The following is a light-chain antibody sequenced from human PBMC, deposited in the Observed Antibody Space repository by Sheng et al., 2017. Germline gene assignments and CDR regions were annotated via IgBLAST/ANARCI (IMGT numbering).Light chain of an antibody. Sequence: SYDLTQPPSVSVSPGQTASITCSGDKLGDKYACWYQQKPGQSPVLLIYQDSKRPSGIPERFSCSNSGNTATLTISGTQAMDEADYYCQAWDSSTVVFGGGTKLTVL. CDR3: QAWDSSTVV. CDR2: QDS. V-gene: IGLV3-1*01. CDR1: KLGDKY. J-gene: IGLJ2*01.